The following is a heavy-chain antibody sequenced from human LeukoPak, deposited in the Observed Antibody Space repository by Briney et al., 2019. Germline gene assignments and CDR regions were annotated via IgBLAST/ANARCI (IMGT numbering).Heavy chain of an antibody. Sequence: GASVKVSCKASGYTFTSYGISRVRQAPGQGLEWMGWISAYNGNTNYAQKLQGRVTMTTDTSTSTAYMELRSLRSDDTAVYYCAREVDVDSIVPSDYWGQGTLVTVSS. CDR2: ISAYNGNT. CDR3: AREVDVDSIVPSDY. J-gene: IGHJ4*02. CDR1: GYTFTSYG. V-gene: IGHV1-18*01. D-gene: IGHD2-8*01.